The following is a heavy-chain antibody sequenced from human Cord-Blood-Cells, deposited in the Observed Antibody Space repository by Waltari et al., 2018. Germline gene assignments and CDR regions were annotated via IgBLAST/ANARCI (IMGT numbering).Heavy chain of an antibody. CDR3: ARDLFGQIVAAGTDYYYYYMDV. CDR2: IYTSGST. CDR1: GGSISSYY. Sequence: QVQLQESGPGLVKPSETLSLTCPVSGGSISSYYWSWIRQPAGKGLEWIGRIYTSGSTNYNPSLNRRVTMSVDTSKNQFSLKLSSVTAADTAVYYCARDLFGQIVAAGTDYYYYYMDVWGKGTTVTVSS. D-gene: IGHD6-13*01. J-gene: IGHJ6*03. V-gene: IGHV4-4*07.